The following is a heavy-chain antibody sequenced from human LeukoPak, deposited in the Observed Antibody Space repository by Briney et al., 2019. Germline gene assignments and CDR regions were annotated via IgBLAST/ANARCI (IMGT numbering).Heavy chain of an antibody. CDR2: SNHSGST. Sequence: PSETLSLTCAVYGGSFSGYYWSWIRQPPGKGLEWIGESNHSGSTNYNPSLKSRVTISVDTSKNQFSLKLSSVTAADTAVYYCARHPCGGDCYLDYWGQGTLVTVSS. CDR1: GGSFSGYY. V-gene: IGHV4-34*01. CDR3: ARHPCGGDCYLDY. J-gene: IGHJ4*02. D-gene: IGHD2-21*02.